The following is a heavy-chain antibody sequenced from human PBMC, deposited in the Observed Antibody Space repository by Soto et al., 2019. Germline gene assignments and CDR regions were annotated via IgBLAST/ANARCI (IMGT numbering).Heavy chain of an antibody. CDR1: GFTLSTYV. J-gene: IGHJ4*02. CDR2: IGAGGGGT. CDR3: ARGPEQLVHGVFDY. V-gene: IGHV3-23*01. Sequence: GGSLRLSCAASGFTLSTYVMTWVRQAPGKGLEWVSGIGAGGGGTYYADSVKGRFTISRDNSKNTLYLQMDSPRAEDTAVYYCARGPEQLVHGVFDYWGQGTLVTVSS. D-gene: IGHD6-6*01.